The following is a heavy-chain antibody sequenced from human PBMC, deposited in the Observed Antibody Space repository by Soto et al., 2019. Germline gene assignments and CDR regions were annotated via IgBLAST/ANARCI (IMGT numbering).Heavy chain of an antibody. Sequence: PSQTLSLTCVSSGDTVSSNSVAWSWVRQSPSRGLEWLGRTYYRSRWYSDYAVSVRSRIDINADTSKNQVSLQLNSVTPEDTAVYYCARSEEDSDYYYYGMDVWGQGTTVTVSS. CDR3: ARSEEDSDYYYYGMDV. CDR2: TYYRSRWYS. CDR1: GDTVSSNSVA. J-gene: IGHJ6*02. V-gene: IGHV6-1*01. D-gene: IGHD2-15*01.